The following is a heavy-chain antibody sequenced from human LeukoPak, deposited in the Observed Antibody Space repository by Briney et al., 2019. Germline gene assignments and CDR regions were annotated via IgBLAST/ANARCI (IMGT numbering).Heavy chain of an antibody. V-gene: IGHV4-61*02. J-gene: IGHJ4*02. D-gene: IGHD4-23*01. CDR3: ARGLTVVTPPDY. CDR1: GGSISSGSYY. CDR2: IYTSGST. Sequence: PSQTLSLTCTVSGGSISSGSYYWSWIRQPAGKGLEWIGRIYTSGSTNYNPSLKSRVTISVDTSKNQFSLKLSSVTAADTAVYYCARGLTVVTPPDYWGQGTLVIVSS.